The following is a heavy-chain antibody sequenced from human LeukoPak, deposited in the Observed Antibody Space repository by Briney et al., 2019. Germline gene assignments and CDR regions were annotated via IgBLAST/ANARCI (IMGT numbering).Heavy chain of an antibody. Sequence: ASVKVSCKASGYTFTSYGISWVRQAPGQGLEWMGWISAYNGNTNYAQKLQGRVTMTTDTSTSTAYMELRSLRSDDTAVYYYARRLAAAGNNWFDPWAREPWSPSPQ. CDR3: ARRLAAAGNNWFDP. CDR1: GYTFTSYG. D-gene: IGHD6-13*01. J-gene: IGHJ5*02. V-gene: IGHV1-18*01. CDR2: ISAYNGNT.